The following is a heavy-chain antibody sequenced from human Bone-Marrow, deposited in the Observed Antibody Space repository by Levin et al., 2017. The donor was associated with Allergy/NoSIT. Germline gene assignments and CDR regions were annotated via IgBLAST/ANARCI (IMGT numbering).Heavy chain of an antibody. D-gene: IGHD6-19*01. V-gene: IGHV3-7*01. CDR1: GFTFNLYW. CDR3: GTDVGIAVADRNY. CDR2: IEKDGNEM. J-gene: IGHJ4*02. Sequence: GESLKISCAASGFTFNLYWMNWIRQAPGKGLEWVANIEKDGNEMHYVDSVEGRFTISRDNAKNVLYLEMSSLRVEDTALYYCGTDVGIAVADRNYWGQGVPVTVSS.